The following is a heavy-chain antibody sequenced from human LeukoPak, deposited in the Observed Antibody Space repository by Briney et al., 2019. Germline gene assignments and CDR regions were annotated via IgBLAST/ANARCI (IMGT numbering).Heavy chain of an antibody. V-gene: IGHV4-4*07. CDR1: GGSISSYY. J-gene: IGHJ6*02. CDR3: ARAMVTPRYYYYGMDV. Sequence: PSETLSLTCTVSGGSISSYYWSWIRQPAGKGLEWIGRIYTSGSTSYNPSLKSRVTMSIDTSKNQFSLKLSSVTAADTAVYYCARAMVTPRYYYYGMDVWGQGTTVTVSS. D-gene: IGHD2-8*01. CDR2: IYTSGST.